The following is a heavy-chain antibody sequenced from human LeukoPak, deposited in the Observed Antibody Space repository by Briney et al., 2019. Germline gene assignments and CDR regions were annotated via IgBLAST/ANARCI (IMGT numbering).Heavy chain of an antibody. D-gene: IGHD1-1*01. CDR1: GFTFDDYG. CDR3: ATNPPGRTYLQD. CDR2: IIWIGDTT. Sequence: PGGSLRLSCAASGFTFDDYGMTWVRQVPGKGLEWIAEIIWIGDTTRYGDSVKGRFTISRDNAKNSPDLQINSLRVEDTAFYYCATNPPGRTYLQDWGQGTLVTVSS. J-gene: IGHJ1*01. V-gene: IGHV3-20*04.